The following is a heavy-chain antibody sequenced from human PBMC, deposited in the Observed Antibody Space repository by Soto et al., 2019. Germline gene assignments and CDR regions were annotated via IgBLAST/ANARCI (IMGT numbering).Heavy chain of an antibody. D-gene: IGHD3-3*01. V-gene: IGHV4-34*01. CDR1: GGSFSGYY. Sequence: SETLSLTCAVYGGSFSGYYWSWIRQPPGKGLEWIGEINHSGSTNYNPSLKSRVTISVDTSKNQFSLKLSSVTAADTAVYYCARALMYYDFWSGYYFQGDRYYGMDVWGQGTMVTVSS. CDR2: INHSGST. J-gene: IGHJ6*02. CDR3: ARALMYYDFWSGYYFQGDRYYGMDV.